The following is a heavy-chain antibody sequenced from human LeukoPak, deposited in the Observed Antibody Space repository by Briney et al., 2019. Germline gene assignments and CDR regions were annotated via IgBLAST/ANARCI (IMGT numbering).Heavy chain of an antibody. Sequence: GASVTVSCKASGYTFTNYGLSWVRQAPGRGREWMGWISGYNGHTNYAQTFQGRVTMTRDTSTSTSYMELRSLRSDDTAVYYCARAGHRRLHYENLAFDIWGQGTKVTVSS. CDR1: GYTFTNYG. V-gene: IGHV1-18*01. J-gene: IGHJ3*02. D-gene: IGHD3-22*01. CDR2: ISGYNGHT. CDR3: ARAGHRRLHYENLAFDI.